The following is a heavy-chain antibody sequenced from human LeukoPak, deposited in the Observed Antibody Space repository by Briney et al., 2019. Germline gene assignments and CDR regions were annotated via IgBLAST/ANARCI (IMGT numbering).Heavy chain of an antibody. D-gene: IGHD6-13*01. CDR1: GYTFTSYD. J-gene: IGHJ5*02. V-gene: IGHV1-8*01. Sequence: ASVKVSCKASGYTFTSYDINWLRPATGQGLDWMGWMNHNNGNTGYAQKFQGRVTMTRNTTISTAYMELSSLRSEDTAVYYCARSGIGAAGIYNWFGPWGQGTLVTVSS. CDR3: ARSGIGAAGIYNWFGP. CDR2: MNHNNGNT.